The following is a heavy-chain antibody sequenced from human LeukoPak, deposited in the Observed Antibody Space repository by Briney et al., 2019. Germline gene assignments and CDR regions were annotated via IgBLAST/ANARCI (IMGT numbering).Heavy chain of an antibody. Sequence: SETLSLPCTVSGGSISSYYWSWIRQPPGKGLEWIGYIYYSGSTNYNPSLKSRVTISVDTSKNQFSLKLSSVTAADTAVYYCARRGYCSSTSCFWFDPWGQGTLVTVSS. V-gene: IGHV4-59*08. CDR2: IYYSGST. CDR3: ARRGYCSSTSCFWFDP. CDR1: GGSISSYY. D-gene: IGHD2-2*01. J-gene: IGHJ5*02.